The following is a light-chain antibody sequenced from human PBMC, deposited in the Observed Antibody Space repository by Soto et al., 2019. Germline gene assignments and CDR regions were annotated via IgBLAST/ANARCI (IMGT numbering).Light chain of an antibody. CDR3: QQSYSTPSIT. V-gene: IGKV1-39*01. CDR2: AAS. CDR1: HSISNH. Sequence: DVQMTHSPSSLSASVEDRFIITCRASHSISNHLNWYQQKPGKAPKLLIYAASSLQSGVPSRFSGSGSGTDFTLTISSLQPEDFATYYCQQSYSTPSITFGQGTRLEIK. J-gene: IGKJ5*01.